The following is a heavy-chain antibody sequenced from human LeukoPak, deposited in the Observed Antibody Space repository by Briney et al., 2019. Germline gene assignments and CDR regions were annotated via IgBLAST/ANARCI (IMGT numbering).Heavy chain of an antibody. J-gene: IGHJ3*02. V-gene: IGHV1-18*01. CDR2: ISAYNGNT. CDR3: ARDRTSTVATPSDSFDI. Sequence: ASVTVSCKASGYTFTSYGISWVRQAPGQGLEWMGWISAYNGNTNYAQKLQGRVTMTTDTSTSTAYMELRSLRSDDTAVYYCARDRTSTVATPSDSFDIWGQGTMVTVSS. D-gene: IGHD4-23*01. CDR1: GYTFTSYG.